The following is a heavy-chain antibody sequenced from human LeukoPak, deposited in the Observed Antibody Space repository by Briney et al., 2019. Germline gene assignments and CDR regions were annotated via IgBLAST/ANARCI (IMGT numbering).Heavy chain of an antibody. J-gene: IGHJ4*02. V-gene: IGHV3-23*01. CDR3: AKDRVFGSSGYYFGLGVTFDY. CDR2: ISGSGGST. Sequence: GGSLRLSCAASGFTFSNAWMSWVRQAPGKGLEWVSAISGSGGSTYYADSVKGRFTISRDNSKNTLYLQMNSLRAEDTAVYYCAKDRVFGSSGYYFGLGVTFDYWGQGTLVTVSS. CDR1: GFTFSNAW. D-gene: IGHD3-22*01.